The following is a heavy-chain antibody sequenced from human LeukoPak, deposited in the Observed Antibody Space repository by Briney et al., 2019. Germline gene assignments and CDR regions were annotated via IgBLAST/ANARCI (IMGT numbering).Heavy chain of an antibody. CDR2: ISYDGSNK. CDR1: EFTFSNYA. J-gene: IGHJ4*02. V-gene: IGHV3-30-3*01. Sequence: GRSLRLSCAASEFTFSNYALHWVRQAPGKGLEWVAVISYDGSNKYYADSVKGRFTISRDNSKNTLYLQMNSLRAEDTAVYYCARDLGYWGQGTLVTVSS. CDR3: ARDLGY.